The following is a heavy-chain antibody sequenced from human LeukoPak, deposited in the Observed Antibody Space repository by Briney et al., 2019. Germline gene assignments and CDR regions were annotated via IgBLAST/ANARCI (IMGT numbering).Heavy chain of an antibody. J-gene: IGHJ4*02. Sequence: GGSLRLSCAASRFTFSNYSMNWVRQAPGKGLEWVSSLSGSSSYIYYADSVKGRFTISRDNSKNTLYLQMNSLRAEDMAVYYCARDSLGYCSGGSCLHWGQGTLVTVSS. V-gene: IGHV3-21*01. CDR1: RFTFSNYS. D-gene: IGHD2-15*01. CDR2: LSGSSSYI. CDR3: ARDSLGYCSGGSCLH.